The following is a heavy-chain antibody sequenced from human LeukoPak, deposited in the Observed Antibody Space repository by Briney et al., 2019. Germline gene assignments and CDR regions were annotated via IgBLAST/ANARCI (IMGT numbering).Heavy chain of an antibody. CDR3: TRRNDILAGYGFDY. CDR2: IRSKATDYAT. Sequence: GGSLRLSCVASGFTFSGSAMHWVRQASGKGLEWVGRIRSKATDYATAYAASVKGRLTISRDDSKNTAYLQMNSLKTEDTAVYYCTRRNDILAGYGFDYWGQGTLVTVSS. J-gene: IGHJ4*02. CDR1: GFTFSGSA. V-gene: IGHV3-73*01. D-gene: IGHD3-9*01.